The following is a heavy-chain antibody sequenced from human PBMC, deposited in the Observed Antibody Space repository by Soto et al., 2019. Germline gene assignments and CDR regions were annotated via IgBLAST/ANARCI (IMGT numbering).Heavy chain of an antibody. J-gene: IGHJ4*02. V-gene: IGHV3-23*01. CDR3: AKGQLAYCGGDCYSCLDY. D-gene: IGHD2-21*02. CDR2: ISGSGGST. Sequence: GGSLRLSCAASGFTFSSYAMSWVRQAPGKGLEWVSAISGSGGSTYYADSVKGRFTISRDNSKNTLYLQMNSLRAEDTAVYYCAKGQLAYCGGDCYSCLDYWGQGTLVTVSS. CDR1: GFTFSSYA.